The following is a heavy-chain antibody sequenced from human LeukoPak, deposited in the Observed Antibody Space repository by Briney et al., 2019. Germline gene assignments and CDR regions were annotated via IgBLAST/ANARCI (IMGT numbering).Heavy chain of an antibody. Sequence: PGGSLRLSCAASGFTFSSYSMNWVRQAPGKGLEWVSYISSSSSTIYYADSVKGRFTISRDNAKNSLYLQMNSLRAEDTAVYYCARAIQLCPDYWGQGTLVTVSS. CDR2: ISSSSSTI. J-gene: IGHJ4*02. CDR3: ARAIQLCPDY. D-gene: IGHD5-18*01. V-gene: IGHV3-48*04. CDR1: GFTFSSYS.